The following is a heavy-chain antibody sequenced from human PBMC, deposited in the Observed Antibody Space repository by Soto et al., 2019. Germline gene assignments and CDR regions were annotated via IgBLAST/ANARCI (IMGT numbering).Heavy chain of an antibody. CDR3: ARQSCSSTSCFYDY. CDR1: EYTFTDNY. Sequence: ASVKVSCKTSEYTFTDNYIYWLRQAPGQGLEWMGWLNPNTGATDFAQRFQGRVTLTSETSISTAYMELSRLTSDDTAVFYCARQSCSSTSCFYDYWGPGTLATVSS. J-gene: IGHJ4*02. D-gene: IGHD2-2*01. CDR2: LNPNTGAT. V-gene: IGHV1-2*02.